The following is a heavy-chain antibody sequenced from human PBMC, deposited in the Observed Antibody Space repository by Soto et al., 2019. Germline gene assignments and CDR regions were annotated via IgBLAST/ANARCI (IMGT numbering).Heavy chain of an antibody. CDR2: ISNDGSIT. D-gene: IGHD3-16*02. J-gene: IGHJ4*02. CDR3: VRYPRTAGGSYRPDY. V-gene: IGHV3-74*01. Sequence: PSETLSLTCTVSGGSISSGDYYWMHWVRQVPEKGLVWVSRISNDGSITNYADAVKGRFSIFRDNVQNTLFLQMNSLRAEDTAVYYCVRYPRTAGGSYRPDYWGQGTLVTVSS. CDR1: GGSISSGDYYW.